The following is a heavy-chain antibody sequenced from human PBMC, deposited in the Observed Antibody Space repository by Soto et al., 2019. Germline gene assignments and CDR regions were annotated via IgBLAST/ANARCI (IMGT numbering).Heavy chain of an antibody. D-gene: IGHD6-13*01. J-gene: IGHJ5*02. CDR3: ARDREAAAGDNNWFDP. Sequence: SETLSLTCTVSGCSLSSSSYYWGWVRQPPRKGQEWIGSIYYSGSTYYNPSLKSRVTISVDTSKNQFSLKLSSVTAADTAVYYCARDREAAAGDNNWFDPWGQGTLVTVSS. V-gene: IGHV4-39*02. CDR1: GCSLSSSSYY. CDR2: IYYSGST.